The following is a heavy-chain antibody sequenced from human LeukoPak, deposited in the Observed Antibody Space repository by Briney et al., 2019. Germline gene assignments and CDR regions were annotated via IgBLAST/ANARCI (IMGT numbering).Heavy chain of an antibody. D-gene: IGHD2-15*01. J-gene: IGHJ2*01. CDR3: AREGDPPVVAATLGYFDL. CDR2: ISSSGSTI. Sequence: GGSLRLSCAASGFTFSDYYMSWIRQAPGKGLEWVSYISSSGSTIYYADSVKGRFTISRDNTKNSLYLQMNSLRAEDTAVYYCAREGDPPVVAATLGYFDLWGRGTLVTVSS. CDR1: GFTFSDYY. V-gene: IGHV3-11*01.